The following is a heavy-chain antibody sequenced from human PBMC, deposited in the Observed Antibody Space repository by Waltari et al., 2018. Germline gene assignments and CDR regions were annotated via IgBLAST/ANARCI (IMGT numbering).Heavy chain of an antibody. D-gene: IGHD2-15*01. Sequence: LWSCGRQSPGKGLEGIGEVRRSGITDYDPSLASRVTMSIDTSTNQFSLKVTSATAADTAIYYCARDRGRGLYLDSWGQGILVTVSP. CDR2: VRRSGIT. V-gene: IGHV4-4*02. J-gene: IGHJ4*02. CDR1: L. CDR3: ARDRGRGLYLDS.